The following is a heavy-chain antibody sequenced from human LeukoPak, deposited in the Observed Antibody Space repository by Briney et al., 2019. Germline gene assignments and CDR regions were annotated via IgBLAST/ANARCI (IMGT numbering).Heavy chain of an antibody. CDR2: ISSDVRKK. D-gene: IGHD6-13*01. CDR3: AKDRSSSWAIDY. J-gene: IGHJ4*02. V-gene: IGHV3-30*18. Sequence: GGSLRLSCAASGFTFSSYEMNWVRQAPGKGLDWVALISSDVRKKYHADSVQGRFTISRDNSKNTLYLQMDSLRAEDTAVYYCAKDRSSSWAIDYWGQGTLVTVSS. CDR1: GFTFSSYE.